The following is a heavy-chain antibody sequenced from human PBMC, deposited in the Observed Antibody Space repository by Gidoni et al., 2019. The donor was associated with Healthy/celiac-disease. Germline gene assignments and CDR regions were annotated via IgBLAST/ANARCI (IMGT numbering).Heavy chain of an antibody. CDR3: ARDWGPAAVARNYYYYGMDV. Sequence: QVQLVESGGGVVQPGRSRSLSCAASGFTFSSYAMHWVRQAPGKGLEWVAVISYDGSNKYYADSVKGRFTISRDNSKNTLYLQMNSLRAEDTAVYYCARDWGPAAVARNYYYYGMDVWGQGTTVTVSS. J-gene: IGHJ6*02. D-gene: IGHD6-19*01. CDR1: GFTFSSYA. CDR2: ISYDGSNK. V-gene: IGHV3-30-3*01.